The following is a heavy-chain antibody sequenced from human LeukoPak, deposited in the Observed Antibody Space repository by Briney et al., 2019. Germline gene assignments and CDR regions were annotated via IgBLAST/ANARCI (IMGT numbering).Heavy chain of an antibody. CDR1: GDSISRCY. D-gene: IGHD3-10*01. Sequence: SETLSLTCTVSGDSISRCYWNGIRQPAGKGLEWIGRIYNGGIITYNPSLKSRVTMSIDTSNNQFSLRLRFVTAADTAVYYCARDSGTTGEVKFDPWGQGTLVTVSS. CDR3: ARDSGTTGEVKFDP. J-gene: IGHJ5*02. CDR2: IYNGGII. V-gene: IGHV4-4*07.